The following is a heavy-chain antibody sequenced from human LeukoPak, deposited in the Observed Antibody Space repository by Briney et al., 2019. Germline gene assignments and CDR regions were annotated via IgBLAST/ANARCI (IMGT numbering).Heavy chain of an antibody. D-gene: IGHD1-14*01. V-gene: IGHV3-74*01. CDR2: MNEYSTTI. CDR1: GFPFNSFW. CDR3: ARGGVNPVDH. J-gene: IGHJ4*02. Sequence: PGGSLRLSCAASGFPFNSFWMHWVRQAPGKGLVWVSDMNEYSTTIRYADSVKGRFTISRDNAKSILYLQMNNLRAEDTAMYFCARGGVNPVDHWGQGTLVTVS.